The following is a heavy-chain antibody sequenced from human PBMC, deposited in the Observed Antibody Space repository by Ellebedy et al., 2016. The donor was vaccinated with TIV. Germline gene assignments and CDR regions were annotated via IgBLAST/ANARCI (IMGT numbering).Heavy chain of an antibody. CDR2: INQDGGEK. D-gene: IGHD4-17*01. CDR1: GFTFSSYW. CDR3: ATDGSYGDYLSPTHAFVI. J-gene: IGHJ3*02. V-gene: IGHV3-7*01. Sequence: GGSLRLSCAASGFTFSSYWMTWVRQAPGRGLEWVANINQDGGEKFYVDSVNGRFTVSRDNAKNSLYLHLNSLRAEDTAMYYCATDGSYGDYLSPTHAFVIWGQGTMVTVSS.